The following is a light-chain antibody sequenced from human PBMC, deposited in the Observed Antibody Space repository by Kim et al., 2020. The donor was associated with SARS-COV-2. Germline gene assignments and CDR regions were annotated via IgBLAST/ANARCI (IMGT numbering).Light chain of an antibody. V-gene: IGKV4-1*01. Sequence: RATINCKSSQSVLYSSNNKNYLAWYQQKPGQPPKLLIYWASTRESGVPDRFSGSGSGTDFTLTISSLQAEDVAVYYCQQYYSISGTFGQGTKLEIK. CDR2: WAS. CDR1: QSVLYSSNNKNY. CDR3: QQYYSISGT. J-gene: IGKJ2*01.